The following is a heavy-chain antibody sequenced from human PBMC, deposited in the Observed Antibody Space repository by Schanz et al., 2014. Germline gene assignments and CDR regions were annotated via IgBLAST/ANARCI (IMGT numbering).Heavy chain of an antibody. V-gene: IGHV3-23*04. CDR3: AKSQGSSFDS. CDR1: GFTFSSYA. J-gene: IGHJ4*02. CDR2: ISGSGGNT. Sequence: EVQLVESGGGLVQPGGSLRLSCSASGFTFSSYAMSWVRQAPGKGLEWVSIISGSGGNTYYADAVRGRFTISRDNSKSTLYLQMSSLRAEDTAVYYCAKSQGSSFDSWGQGTLVTVSS. D-gene: IGHD6-13*01.